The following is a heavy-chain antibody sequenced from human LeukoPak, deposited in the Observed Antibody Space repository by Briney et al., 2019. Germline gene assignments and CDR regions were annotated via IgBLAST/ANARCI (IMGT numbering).Heavy chain of an antibody. CDR3: ARESKSYDGSGYYHDS. Sequence: SETLSLTCTVSGGSINNYSWSWIRQTAGKGLEWIGRIYSSGSTDYNPSLKSRVTMSVDTSKKQFSLRLYSVTAADTAVYYCARESKSYDGSGYYHDSWGQGTLVTVSS. V-gene: IGHV4-4*07. CDR2: IYSSGST. J-gene: IGHJ4*02. CDR1: GGSINNYS. D-gene: IGHD3-22*01.